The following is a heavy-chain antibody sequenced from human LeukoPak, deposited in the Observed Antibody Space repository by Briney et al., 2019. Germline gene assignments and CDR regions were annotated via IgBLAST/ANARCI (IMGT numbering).Heavy chain of an antibody. CDR1: GFSLSDTAVG. J-gene: IGHJ4*02. CDR2: VYWNDDN. CDR3: TLSSGWTTDF. Sequence: SGPTLVKPTQTLTLTCTFSGFSLSDTAVGVHWIRRPPGKALEWLALVYWNDDNKYSPSLRSRLTVTKDSSKNQVVLTMTNMDPVDTATYYCTLSSGWTTDFWGQGILVTVSS. V-gene: IGHV2-5*01. D-gene: IGHD6-19*01.